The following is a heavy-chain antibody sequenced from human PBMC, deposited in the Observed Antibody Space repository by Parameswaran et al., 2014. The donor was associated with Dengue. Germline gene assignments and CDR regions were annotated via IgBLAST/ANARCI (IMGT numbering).Heavy chain of an antibody. CDR3: ARVVGAIDS. D-gene: IGHD1-26*01. J-gene: IGHJ4*02. Sequence: WVRQAPGQGLEWMGWMNPNSGYTGSAQKFQGRITMTRDTSISTAYMELSSLRSEDTAVYYCARVVGAIDSWGQGTLVTVSS. CDR2: MNPNSGYT. V-gene: IGHV1-8*01.